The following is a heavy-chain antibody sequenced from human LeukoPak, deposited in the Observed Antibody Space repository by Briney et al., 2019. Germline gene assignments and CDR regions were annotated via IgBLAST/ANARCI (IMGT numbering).Heavy chain of an antibody. CDR2: ISFYKVKT. D-gene: IGHD4-17*01. V-gene: IGHV1-18*01. CDR1: AYTFIDFG. J-gene: IGHJ4*02. Sequence: ASVKFSCKASAYTFIDFGFSWVRQAPGQGREWLGWISFYKVKTRYAQKLQDRVTMHTDTSTNTAYMELGRLRSDETAVYYCARDVYAKVTSVTTVGYWGQGTLVTVSS. CDR3: ARDVYAKVTSVTTVGY.